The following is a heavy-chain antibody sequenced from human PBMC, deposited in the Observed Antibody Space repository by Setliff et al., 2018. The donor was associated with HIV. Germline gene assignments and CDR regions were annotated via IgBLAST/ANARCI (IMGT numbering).Heavy chain of an antibody. J-gene: IGHJ6*02. CDR2: ISAYNGYT. Sequence: GASVKVSCKASGYTFTSYGISWVRQAPGQGLEWMGWISAYNGYTNYAQKLQGRVTMTTDTSTSTAYMELRSLRSDDTAVYYCAKTLPTLYPPHDYYFAMDVWGQGTTVTVS. D-gene: IGHD2-15*01. V-gene: IGHV1-18*01. CDR3: AKTLPTLYPPHDYYFAMDV. CDR1: GYTFTSYG.